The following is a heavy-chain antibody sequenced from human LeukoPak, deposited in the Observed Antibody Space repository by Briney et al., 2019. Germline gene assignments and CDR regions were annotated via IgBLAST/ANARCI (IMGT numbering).Heavy chain of an antibody. D-gene: IGHD4-23*01. CDR3: ARVSADYGGSTPKYFDY. Sequence: SSETLSLTCTVSGGSISSYYWSWIRQPPGKGLEWIGYIYYSGTTNYNPSLKSRVTISVDTSKNQFSLKLSSVTAADTAVYYCARVSADYGGSTPKYFDYWGQGTLVTVSS. V-gene: IGHV4-59*12. CDR2: IYYSGTT. J-gene: IGHJ4*02. CDR1: GGSISSYY.